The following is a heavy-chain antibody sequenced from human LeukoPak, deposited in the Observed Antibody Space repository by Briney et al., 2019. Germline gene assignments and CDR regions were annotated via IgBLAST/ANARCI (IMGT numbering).Heavy chain of an antibody. CDR3: ARASARYGSGTGVFDP. Sequence: GGSLRLSCAASGFTFSSYAMSWVRQAPGKGLEWVSAISGSGGSTYYADSVKGRFTITRDNSKNTLYLQMNSLRAEDTAVYYCARASARYGSGTGVFDPWGQGTLVTVSS. J-gene: IGHJ5*02. CDR1: GFTFSSYA. CDR2: ISGSGGST. D-gene: IGHD3-10*01. V-gene: IGHV3-23*01.